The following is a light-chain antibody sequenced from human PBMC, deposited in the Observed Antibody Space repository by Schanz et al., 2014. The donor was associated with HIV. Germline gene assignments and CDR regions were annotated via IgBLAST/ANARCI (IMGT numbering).Light chain of an antibody. Sequence: QSALTQPASVSGSPGQSITISCTGTSSDVGGYNYVSWYQQHPGKPPKLMIYDVNNRPSGVSNRFSGSKSGTSASLTITGLQAEDEADYYCQTYDSGISGVVFGGGTKVTVL. CDR1: SSDVGGYNY. J-gene: IGLJ2*01. CDR3: QTYDSGISGVV. V-gene: IGLV2-14*01. CDR2: DVN.